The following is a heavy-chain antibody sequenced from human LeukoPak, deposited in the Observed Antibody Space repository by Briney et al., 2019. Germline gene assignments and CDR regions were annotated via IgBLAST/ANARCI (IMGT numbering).Heavy chain of an antibody. D-gene: IGHD6-13*01. J-gene: IGHJ4*02. CDR2: INPSGGST. CDR3: ARQAIAAAGNVNGVDY. V-gene: IGHV1-46*01. Sequence: ASVKVSCKASGYTFTSYYMHWVRQAPGQGLEWMGIINPSGGSTSYARKFQGRVTMTRDTSTSTVYMELSSLRSEDTAVYYCARQAIAAAGNVNGVDYWGQGTLVTVSS. CDR1: GYTFTSYY.